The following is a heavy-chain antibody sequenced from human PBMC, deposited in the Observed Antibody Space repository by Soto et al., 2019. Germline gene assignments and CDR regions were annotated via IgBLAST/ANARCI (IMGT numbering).Heavy chain of an antibody. CDR2: ISGSAGSI. D-gene: IGHD3-3*01. CDR1: GFTFNTYA. V-gene: IGHV3-23*01. J-gene: IGHJ6*02. CDR3: AKGMAILHNYYAMDV. Sequence: EVQLLQSGGGLVQPGGSLRLSCATSGFTFNTYAMSWVRQAPGKGLEWVSSISGSAGSIYYADSVKGRFTVSRDNSKDTLYLEMNTLRAEDTAVYYCAKGMAILHNYYAMDVWGQGTTVTVSS.